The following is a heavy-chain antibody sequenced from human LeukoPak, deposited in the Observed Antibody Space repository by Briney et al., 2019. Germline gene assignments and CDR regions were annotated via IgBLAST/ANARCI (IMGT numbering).Heavy chain of an antibody. Sequence: SVKVSCKASGGTFSSYAISWVRQAPGQGLEWMGGIIPIFGTANYAQKFQGRVTITADESTSTAYMELSSLRSEDTAMYYCARDFYGGAPLDIWGQGTMVTVSS. CDR1: GGTFSSYA. V-gene: IGHV1-69*01. J-gene: IGHJ3*02. CDR3: ARDFYGGAPLDI. D-gene: IGHD4-23*01. CDR2: IIPIFGTA.